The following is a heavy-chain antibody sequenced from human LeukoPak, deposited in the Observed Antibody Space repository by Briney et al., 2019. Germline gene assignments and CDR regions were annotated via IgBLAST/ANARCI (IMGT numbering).Heavy chain of an antibody. CDR2: ISYDGSNK. D-gene: IGHD6-19*01. J-gene: IGHJ4*02. CDR1: GFTFSSYT. V-gene: IGHV3-30-3*01. CDR3: ARDRVSGWVRGYYFDY. Sequence: GGSLRLSCAASGFTFSSYTMHWVRQAPGKGLEWVAVISYDGSNKYYADSVKGRFTISRDNSKNTQYLQMHSLRAEDTAVYYCARDRVSGWVRGYYFDYWGQGTLVTVSS.